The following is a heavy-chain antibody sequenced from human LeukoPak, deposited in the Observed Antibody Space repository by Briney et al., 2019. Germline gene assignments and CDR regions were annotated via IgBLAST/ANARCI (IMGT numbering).Heavy chain of an antibody. Sequence: GGSLRLSRAASGFTFSSYGMHWVRQAPGKGLEWVAVISYDGSNKYYADSVKGRFTISRDNSKNTLYLQMNSLRAEDTAVYYCAKDRVYGDYSFDYWGQGTLVTVSS. CDR2: ISYDGSNK. D-gene: IGHD4-17*01. V-gene: IGHV3-30*18. CDR3: AKDRVYGDYSFDY. CDR1: GFTFSSYG. J-gene: IGHJ4*02.